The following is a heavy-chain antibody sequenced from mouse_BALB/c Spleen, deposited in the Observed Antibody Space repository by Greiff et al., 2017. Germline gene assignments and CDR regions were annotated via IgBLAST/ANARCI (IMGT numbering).Heavy chain of an antibody. CDR3: ARERNYYGSSSWFAY. V-gene: IGHV1-9*01. CDR2: ILPGSGST. CDR1: GYTFSSYW. D-gene: IGHD1-1*01. Sequence: VQLQQSGAELMKPGASVKISCKATGYTFSSYWIEWVKQRPGHGLEWIGEILPGSGSTNYNEKFKGKATFTADTSSNTAYMQLSSLTSEDSAVYYCARERNYYGSSSWFAYWGQGTLVTVSA. J-gene: IGHJ3*01.